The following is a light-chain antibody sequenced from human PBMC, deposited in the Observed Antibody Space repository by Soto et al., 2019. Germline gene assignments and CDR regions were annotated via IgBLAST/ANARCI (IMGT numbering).Light chain of an antibody. V-gene: IGKV3-15*01. CDR3: QHYTDWLLP. CDR2: DAS. CDR1: QNIWNK. J-gene: IGKJ4*01. Sequence: EIVMTQSPATLSVSPGERVTLSCSASQNIWNKLAWYQQKPRXTTRLLIFDASARATGVPARFSGCGSETEFTLSISCLQSEDFAVYYCQHYTDWLLPFGVGA.